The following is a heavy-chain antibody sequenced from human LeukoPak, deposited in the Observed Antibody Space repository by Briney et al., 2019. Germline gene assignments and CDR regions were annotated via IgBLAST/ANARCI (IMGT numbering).Heavy chain of an antibody. CDR2: ISYDGSNK. Sequence: PGGSLRLSCAASGFTFSSYGMHWVRQAPGKGLEWVAVISYDGSNKYYADSVKGRFTISRDNSKNTLYLQMNSLRAEDTAVYYCAKVSVVRGVIIWIDYWGQGTLVTASS. V-gene: IGHV3-30*18. D-gene: IGHD3-10*01. CDR1: GFTFSSYG. CDR3: AKVSVVRGVIIWIDY. J-gene: IGHJ4*02.